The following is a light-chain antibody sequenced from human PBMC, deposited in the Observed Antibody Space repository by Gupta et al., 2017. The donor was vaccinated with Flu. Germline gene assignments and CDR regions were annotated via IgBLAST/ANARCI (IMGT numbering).Light chain of an antibody. V-gene: IGKV4-1*01. Sequence: LGERATISCKSSQNLLFSSNGKSYLAWYQQKPGQPPKLLLYWASTRESGVPDRFSGSGSGTDFTLTISNLQAEDVAVYYCQQYYATLALTFGGGTKVEIK. CDR1: QNLLFSSNGKSY. CDR3: QQYYATLALT. CDR2: WAS. J-gene: IGKJ4*01.